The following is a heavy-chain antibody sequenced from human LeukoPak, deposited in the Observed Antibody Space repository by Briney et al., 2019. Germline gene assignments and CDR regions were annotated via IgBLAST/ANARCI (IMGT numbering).Heavy chain of an antibody. J-gene: IGHJ6*03. CDR1: GGSISSYY. V-gene: IGHV4-4*07. Sequence: WETLSLTCAVSGGSISSYYWSWIRQPAGKGLEWIGRIYTSGSTNYNPSLKSRVTMSVDTSKNQFSLKLSSVTAADTAVYYCARMAVGVVVAATRDYYYHMEVWGQGTTVTVSS. CDR3: ARMAVGVVVAATRDYYYHMEV. CDR2: IYTSGST. D-gene: IGHD2-15*01.